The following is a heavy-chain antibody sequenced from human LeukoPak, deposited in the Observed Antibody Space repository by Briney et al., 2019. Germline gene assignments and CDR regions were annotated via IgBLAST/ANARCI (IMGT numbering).Heavy chain of an antibody. CDR1: GGSVSNSY. CDR3: ARVAEAGGQDNWFDP. Sequence: PSETLSLTCAVSGGSVSNSYWSWIQQPAGKGLEWIGRIYSSGSTHYSPSFKNRVTMSVDTSKNRFSLKVSSVTAADTAVYYCARVAEAGGQDNWFDPWGQGTLVTVSS. V-gene: IGHV4-4*07. CDR2: IYSSGST. J-gene: IGHJ5*02. D-gene: IGHD3-10*01.